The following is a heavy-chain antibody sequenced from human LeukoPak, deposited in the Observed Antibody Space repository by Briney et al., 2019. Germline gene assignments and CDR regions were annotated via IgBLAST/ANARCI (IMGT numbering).Heavy chain of an antibody. CDR1: GFSLSTYN. Sequence: PGGSLTLSCAASGFSLSTYNMDWVRQAPGKGLEWDESIDFTSSFILYGDSGTGRFTISRDNAKNLMYLQLSSLRDDDSAIYYCAKSPRVGATRSYFDYWGQGTLVTVSS. CDR2: IDFTSSFI. V-gene: IGHV3-21*06. CDR3: AKSPRVGATRSYFDY. J-gene: IGHJ4*02. D-gene: IGHD1-26*01.